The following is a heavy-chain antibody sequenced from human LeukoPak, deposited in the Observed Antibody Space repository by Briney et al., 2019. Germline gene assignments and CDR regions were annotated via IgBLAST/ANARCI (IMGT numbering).Heavy chain of an antibody. D-gene: IGHD3-22*01. CDR1: GYTFTGYY. Sequence: ASVKVSCKASGYTFTGYYMHWVRQAPGQGLEWMGWINPNSGGTNYAQKFQGRVTMTRDTSISTAYMELSRLRCDDTAVYYCATVDYDSSGYYYGSWSAFDIWGQGTMVTVSS. CDR3: ATVDYDSSGYYYGSWSAFDI. CDR2: INPNSGGT. V-gene: IGHV1-2*02. J-gene: IGHJ3*02.